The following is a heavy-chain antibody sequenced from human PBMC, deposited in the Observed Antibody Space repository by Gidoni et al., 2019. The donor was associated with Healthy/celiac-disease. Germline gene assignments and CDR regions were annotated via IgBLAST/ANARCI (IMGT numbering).Heavy chain of an antibody. CDR1: GFPVSSNY. CDR2: IYSGGST. CDR3: ARSYKEYSGSYYPFDY. D-gene: IGHD1-26*01. Sequence: EVQLVEPGGGLIQPGGSLRLSCAASGFPVSSNYMRWVRQDPGKGLEWVSVIYSGGSTYYADSVKGRFTISRDNSKNTLYLQMNSLRAEDTAVYYCARSYKEYSGSYYPFDYWGQGTLVTVSS. V-gene: IGHV3-53*01. J-gene: IGHJ4*02.